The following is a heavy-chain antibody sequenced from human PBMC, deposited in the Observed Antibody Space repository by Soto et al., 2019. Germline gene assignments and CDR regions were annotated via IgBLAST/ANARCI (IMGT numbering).Heavy chain of an antibody. V-gene: IGHV4-61*01. D-gene: IGHD3-22*01. CDR2: IYYSGST. CDR3: ASVRDYYDGSGYQIMRYFHY. J-gene: IGHJ4*02. Sequence: SETLSLTCTVSGGSVKSCSYYWSWIRQPPGKGLEWIGYIYYSGSTNYKPSLKSRVTISVDTFKNQFSQKLGSVTAADTAVYYCASVRDYYDGSGYQIMRYFHYCGQGTLVTVSS. CDR1: GGSVKSCSYY.